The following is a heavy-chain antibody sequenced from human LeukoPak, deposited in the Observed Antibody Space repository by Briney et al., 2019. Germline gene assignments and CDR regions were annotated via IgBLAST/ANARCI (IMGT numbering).Heavy chain of an antibody. CDR3: ARKWERDY. D-gene: IGHD1-26*01. Sequence: PGGSLRLSCAASGFTFSNYEMNWVRQAPGKGLEWVSYISSSGSATYYADSVKGRFTISRDNAKNSLYLQMNSLRAEDTAVYYCARKWERDYWGQGTLVTVSS. V-gene: IGHV3-48*03. CDR1: GFTFSNYE. J-gene: IGHJ4*02. CDR2: ISSSGSAT.